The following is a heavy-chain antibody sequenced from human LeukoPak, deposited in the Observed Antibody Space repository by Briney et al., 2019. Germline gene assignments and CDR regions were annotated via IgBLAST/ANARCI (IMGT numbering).Heavy chain of an antibody. D-gene: IGHD2/OR15-2a*01. CDR1: GASFSDYY. CDR2: INHSGVT. CDR3: VKLSPRSG. J-gene: IGHJ4*02. Sequence: SETLSLTCAVSGASFSDYYWSWVRQSPGKGLEWIGEINHSGVTHYNPSLKSRVTMSADTSKNQFSLNLTSLTAADSAVYYCVKLSPRSGWGQGTLVTVSS. V-gene: IGHV4-34*01.